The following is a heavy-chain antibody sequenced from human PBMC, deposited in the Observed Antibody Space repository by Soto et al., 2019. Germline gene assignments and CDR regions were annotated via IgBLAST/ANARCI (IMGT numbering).Heavy chain of an antibody. CDR3: ARDALQYYDSDGRHAG. D-gene: IGHD3-16*01. CDR2: IDLSEGYK. J-gene: IGHJ4*02. Sequence: PGESVKIYRXGAGYSFRNNWMTWVPEMPGEGMEGVGRIDLSEGYKRYSPSFEGRVSFSADTSINTAYLQWSSLRDEETAIYSCARDALQYYDSDGRHAGWGPGTLVTVSS. CDR1: GYSFRNNW. V-gene: IGHV5-10-1*01.